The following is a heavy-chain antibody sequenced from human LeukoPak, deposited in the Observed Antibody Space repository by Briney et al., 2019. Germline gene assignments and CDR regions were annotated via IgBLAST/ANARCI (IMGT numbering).Heavy chain of an antibody. CDR3: ASSYGSGSYYKDGDY. D-gene: IGHD3-10*01. V-gene: IGHV5-10-1*01. J-gene: IGHJ4*02. CDR1: GYSFTSYW. Sequence: GESLRISCKGSGYSFTSYWISWMRQMPGKGLEWMGRIDPSDSCTNYSPSFQGHVTISADKSISTAYLQWSSLKASDTAMYYCASSYGSGSYYKDGDYWGQGTLVTVSS. CDR2: IDPSDSCT.